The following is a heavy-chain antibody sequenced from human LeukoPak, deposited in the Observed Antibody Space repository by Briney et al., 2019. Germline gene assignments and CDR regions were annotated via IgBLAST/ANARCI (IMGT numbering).Heavy chain of an antibody. D-gene: IGHD3-22*01. Sequence: AETLSLTCAVSGGSISSSNWWSWVRQPPGKGLEWIGEIYHSGSTNYNPSLKSRVTISVDTSKNQFSLKLSSVTAADTAVYYCAKALIVVAPGIYYYYGMDVWGQATTVTVSS. V-gene: IGHV4-4*02. CDR1: GGSISSSNW. J-gene: IGHJ6*02. CDR3: AKALIVVAPGIYYYYGMDV. CDR2: IYHSGST.